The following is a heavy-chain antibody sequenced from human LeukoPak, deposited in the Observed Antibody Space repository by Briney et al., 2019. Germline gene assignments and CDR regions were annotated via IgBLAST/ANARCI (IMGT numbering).Heavy chain of an antibody. CDR3: ARSTRAAAGRIPFDY. Sequence: GGSLRLSCAAPGFPFSSYAMSWVRQAPGKGLEWVSAISGSGGSTYYADSVKGRFTISRDNSKNTLYLQMNSLRAEDTAVYYCARSTRAAAGRIPFDYWGQGTLVTVSS. J-gene: IGHJ4*02. CDR2: ISGSGGST. CDR1: GFPFSSYA. V-gene: IGHV3-23*01. D-gene: IGHD6-13*01.